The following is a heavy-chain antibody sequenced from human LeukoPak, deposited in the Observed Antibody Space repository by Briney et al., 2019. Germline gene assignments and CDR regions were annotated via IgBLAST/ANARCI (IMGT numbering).Heavy chain of an antibody. J-gene: IGHJ5*02. V-gene: IGHV1-46*01. CDR1: GYTFTSYY. Sequence: GASVKVSCKASGYTFTSYYMHWVRQAPGQGLEWMGIINPSGGSTSYAQKFQGRVTMTRDTSTSTVYMELSSLRSEDTAVYYCARGGVGAIYRFRFDPWGQGTLVTVSS. CDR3: ARGGVGAIYRFRFDP. D-gene: IGHD1-26*01. CDR2: INPSGGST.